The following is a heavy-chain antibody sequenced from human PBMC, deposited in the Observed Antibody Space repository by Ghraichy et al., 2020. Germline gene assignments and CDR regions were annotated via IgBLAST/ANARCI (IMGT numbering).Heavy chain of an antibody. J-gene: IGHJ3*02. D-gene: IGHD1-26*01. CDR1: GFTFSSHW. CDR2: IRQDGSEI. Sequence: LSLTCAASGFTFSSHWMNWVRQAPGKGLEWVANIRQDGSEIYYVGSVKGRFTISRDNAKNSLFLQMNSLRGEDTAVYYCARSGPPWAFDIWGQGTMVTVSS. CDR3: ARSGPPWAFDI. V-gene: IGHV3-7*03.